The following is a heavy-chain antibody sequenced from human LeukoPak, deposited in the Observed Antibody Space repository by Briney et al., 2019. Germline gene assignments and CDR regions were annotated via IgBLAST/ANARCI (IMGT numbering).Heavy chain of an antibody. CDR2: IKQDGSEK. CDR3: ARGLGIVVVPAAPGY. Sequence: GGSLRLSCAASGFTFSSYWMSWVRQAPGKGLEWVANIKQDGSEKYYVDSVKGRFTISRDNAKNSLYLQMNSLRAEDTAVYYCARGLGIVVVPAAPGYWGQGTLVTVSS. CDR1: GFTFSSYW. D-gene: IGHD2-2*03. J-gene: IGHJ4*02. V-gene: IGHV3-7*03.